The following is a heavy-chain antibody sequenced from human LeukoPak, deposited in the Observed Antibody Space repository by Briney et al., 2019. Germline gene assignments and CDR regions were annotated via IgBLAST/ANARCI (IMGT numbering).Heavy chain of an antibody. CDR1: GGSISSSSYY. D-gene: IGHD6-13*01. J-gene: IGHJ5*02. CDR2: IYYSGST. CDR3: ARQKRAAAGMNWFDP. V-gene: IGHV4-39*01. Sequence: PSETLSLTCTASGGSISSSSYYWGWIRQPPGKGLEWIGSIYYSGSTYYNPSLKSRVTISVDTSKNQFSLKLSSVTAADTAVYYCARQKRAAAGMNWFDPWGQGALVTVSS.